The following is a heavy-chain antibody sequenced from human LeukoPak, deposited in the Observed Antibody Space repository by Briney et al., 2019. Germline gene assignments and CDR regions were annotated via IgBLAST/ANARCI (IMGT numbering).Heavy chain of an antibody. D-gene: IGHD5-12*01. J-gene: IGHJ4*02. CDR3: AREIGYSGLYYFDY. V-gene: IGHV3-30*04. CDR2: XSYDGSNK. Sequence: GGSLRLSCAASGFTFSSYAMHWVRQAPGKGLEWXXXXSYDGSNKYYADSVKGRFTISRDNSKNTLYLQMNSLRAEDTAVYYCAREIGYSGLYYFDYWGQGTLVTVSS. CDR1: GFTFSSYA.